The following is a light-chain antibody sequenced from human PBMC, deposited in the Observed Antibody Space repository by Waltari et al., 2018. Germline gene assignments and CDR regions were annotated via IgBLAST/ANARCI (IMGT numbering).Light chain of an antibody. CDR2: EAS. CDR1: LSIGTW. CDR3: QRYNSSPWT. V-gene: IGKV1-5*03. Sequence: DIQMTQSPSTLSASVGDRVTITCRASLSIGTWLAWYQQKPVKAPMLLVYEASSVESGVPSRFSGSGSGTVFTLTISSLQPDDFATYYCQRYNSSPWTFGQGTKVEIK. J-gene: IGKJ1*01.